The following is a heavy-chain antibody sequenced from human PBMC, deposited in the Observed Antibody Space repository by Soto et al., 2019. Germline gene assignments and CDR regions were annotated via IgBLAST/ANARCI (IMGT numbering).Heavy chain of an antibody. CDR2: IYYRGNA. D-gene: IGHD5-12*01. V-gene: IGHV4-39*01. CDR1: DDSINSDKYY. Sequence: SSETLSLTCSVSDDSINSDKYYWGWIRQPPGKGLEWIGSIYYRGNAYYNPSLQTRVTISLDKSKGQFSLKLNSVTAADSAVYFCARLEGLATISYYFDFWGPGALVTVSS. J-gene: IGHJ4*02. CDR3: ARLEGLATISYYFDF.